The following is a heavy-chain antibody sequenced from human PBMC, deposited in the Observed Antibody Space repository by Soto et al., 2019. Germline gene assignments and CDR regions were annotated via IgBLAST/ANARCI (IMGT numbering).Heavy chain of an antibody. Sequence: QVQLQESGPGLVKPPGTLSLTCAVSGDSISSSSCWSWVRLPPGKGLEWIGEIYHSGTTNYNPSLKSRVTISVDKSKNQFSLKLSSVTAADTAVYYCPRRGDGAGSLDYWGQGTLVTVSS. J-gene: IGHJ4*02. D-gene: IGHD3-10*01. CDR2: IYHSGTT. CDR3: PRRGDGAGSLDY. CDR1: GDSISSSSC. V-gene: IGHV4-4*03.